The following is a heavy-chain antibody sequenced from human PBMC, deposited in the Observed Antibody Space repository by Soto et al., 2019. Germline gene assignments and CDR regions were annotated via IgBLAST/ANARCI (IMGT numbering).Heavy chain of an antibody. Sequence: SSETLSLTCTVSGVSIISHYWSWIRQPPGKGLEWIGYIYYSGSTNYNPSLKSRVTISVDTSKNQFSLKLSSVTAADTAIYYCVRRYGGTLDFWGQGTLVTVSS. CDR2: IYYSGST. CDR1: GVSIISHY. J-gene: IGHJ4*02. D-gene: IGHD4-17*01. V-gene: IGHV4-59*08. CDR3: VRRYGGTLDF.